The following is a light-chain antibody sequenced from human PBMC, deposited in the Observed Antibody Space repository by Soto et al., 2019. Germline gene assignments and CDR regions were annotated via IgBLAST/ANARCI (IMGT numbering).Light chain of an antibody. CDR3: QQYNSWPLS. CDR2: GAS. J-gene: IGKJ3*01. CDR1: QSVGSN. Sequence: EIVMTQSPATLSVSPGERATLSCRASQSVGSNLAWYQQKPGQAPRLLIYGASTRATGIPARFSGSGSGTEFTLTISSLQSEDFAVYYCQQYNSWPLSFGPGTKVDI. V-gene: IGKV3-15*01.